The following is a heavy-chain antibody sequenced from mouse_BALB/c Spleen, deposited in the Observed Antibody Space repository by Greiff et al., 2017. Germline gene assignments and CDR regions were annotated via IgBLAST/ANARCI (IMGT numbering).Heavy chain of an antibody. CDR2: IFPGDGST. V-gene: IGHV1-85*01. CDR3: ARGHYYGSTWFAY. D-gene: IGHD1-1*01. J-gene: IGHJ3*01. CDR1: GYTFTSYD. Sequence: VKVVESGAELVKPGASVKLSCKASGYTFTSYDINWVRQRPEQGLEWIGWIFPGDGSTKYNEKFKGKATLTTDKSSSTAYMQLSRLTSEDSAVYFCARGHYYGSTWFAYWGQGTLVTVSA.